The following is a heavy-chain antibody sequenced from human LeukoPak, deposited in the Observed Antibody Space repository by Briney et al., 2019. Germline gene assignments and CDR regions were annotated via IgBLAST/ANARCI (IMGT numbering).Heavy chain of an antibody. V-gene: IGHV4-31*03. CDR2: IYYSGST. D-gene: IGHD5-18*01. Sequence: PSETLSLTCTVSGGSISSGGYYWSWIRQHPGKGLEWIGYIYYSGSTYYNPSLKSRVTISVDTSKNQFSLKLSSVTAADTAVYYCASTDALAQNSYGYVLDYWGQGTLVTVSS. J-gene: IGHJ4*02. CDR3: ASTDALAQNSYGYVLDY. CDR1: GGSISSGGYY.